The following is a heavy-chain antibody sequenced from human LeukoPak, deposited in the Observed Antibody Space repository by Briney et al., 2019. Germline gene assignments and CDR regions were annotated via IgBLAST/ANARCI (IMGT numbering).Heavy chain of an antibody. CDR2: ISGSTGST. J-gene: IGHJ3*01. CDR3: ARDIELST. D-gene: IGHD5-12*01. CDR1: GFTFSNYA. V-gene: IGHV3-23*01. Sequence: GGSLRLSCAASGFTFSNYAMNWVRQAPGKGLEWVSLISGSTGSTYYADSVKGRFTISRDNSKNTVSLQINSLRVEDTAIYYCARDIELSTWGLGTLVTVSS.